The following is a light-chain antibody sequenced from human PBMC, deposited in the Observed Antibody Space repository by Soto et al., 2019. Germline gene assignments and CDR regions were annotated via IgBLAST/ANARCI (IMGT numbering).Light chain of an antibody. J-gene: IGKJ3*01. CDR1: QSISSW. CDR3: QQYKTT. V-gene: IGKV1-5*03. CDR2: KAS. Sequence: DHQMTQSSSTLSASVRDRITITCRASQSISSWLAWYQQKPGKAPKLLIYKASTLKSGVPSRFSGSGSGTEFTLTISSLQPDDVATYYCQQYKTTFGPGTKVDIK.